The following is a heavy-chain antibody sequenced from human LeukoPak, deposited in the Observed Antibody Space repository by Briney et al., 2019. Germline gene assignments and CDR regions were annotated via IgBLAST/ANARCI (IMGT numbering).Heavy chain of an antibody. V-gene: IGHV3-30*04. Sequence: GGSLRLSCAASGFTFSSYAMHWVRQAPGKGLEWVAVISYDGSNKYYADSVKGRFTISRDNSKNTLYLQMNSLRAEDTAVYYFSRSSPLYRSSWYRIGLWGQGNTVTGFS. CDR2: ISYDGSNK. J-gene: IGHJ6*01. D-gene: IGHD6-13*01. CDR3: SRSSPLYRSSWYRIGL. CDR1: GFTFSSYA.